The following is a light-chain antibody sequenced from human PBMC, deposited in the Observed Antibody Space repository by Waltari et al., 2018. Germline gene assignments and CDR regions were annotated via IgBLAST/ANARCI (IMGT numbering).Light chain of an antibody. CDR3: QQLTDVPIT. CDR2: AAS. CDR1: QGISNY. J-gene: IGKJ5*01. V-gene: IGKV1-9*01. Sequence: IQLTQSPSSLSASVGDRVTLTCRASQGISNYLAWYHQKPGKDPKVLIYAASTLQSGVPSRFSGSGSGTDFTLTIGSLQPEDFTTYFCQQLTDVPITFGQGTRLEIK.